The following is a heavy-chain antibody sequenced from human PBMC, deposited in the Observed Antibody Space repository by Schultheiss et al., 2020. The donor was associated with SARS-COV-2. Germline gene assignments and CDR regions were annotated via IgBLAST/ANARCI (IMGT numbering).Heavy chain of an antibody. V-gene: IGHV4-4*07. CDR3: ARRFPENYYGSGSYSKALWWFDP. CDR1: GGSISSYY. Sequence: SQTLSLTCTVSGGSISSYYWSWIRQPAGKGLEWIGRIYTSGSTNYNPSLKSRVTMSVDTSKNQFSLKLSSVTAADTAVYYCARRFPENYYGSGSYSKALWWFDPWGQGTLVTVSS. D-gene: IGHD3-10*01. CDR2: IYTSGST. J-gene: IGHJ5*02.